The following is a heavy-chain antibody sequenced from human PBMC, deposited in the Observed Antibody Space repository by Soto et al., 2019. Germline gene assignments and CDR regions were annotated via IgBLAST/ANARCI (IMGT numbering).Heavy chain of an antibody. J-gene: IGHJ4*02. CDR3: VREGGDLRGSGVFDY. CDR1: GFTFSFYT. Sequence: EPQLVESGGGLVQPGGSLRLSCAASGFTFSFYTMNWVRQTPGKGMEWLAYISRGGSSIYYADSLKGPFTVSRDNANNSLSLQCNSLRREDTAVYYCVREGGDLRGSGVFDYWGQGTLVTVSS. V-gene: IGHV3-48*01. D-gene: IGHD6-19*01. CDR2: ISRGGSSI.